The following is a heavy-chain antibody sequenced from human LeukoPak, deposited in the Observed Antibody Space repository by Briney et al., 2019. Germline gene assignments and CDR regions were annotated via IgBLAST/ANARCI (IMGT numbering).Heavy chain of an antibody. D-gene: IGHD4-11*01. CDR2: ISAYNGNT. J-gene: IGHJ4*02. CDR3: ARVQLRAVTTGDFDY. Sequence: ASVKVCCKASGYTFTSYGIRWVRQAPGQGLEWMGWISAYNGNTNYAQKFQGRVTMTRDTSISTAYMELSRLRSDDTAVYYCARVQLRAVTTGDFDYWGQGTLVTVSS. V-gene: IGHV1-18*01. CDR1: GYTFTSYG.